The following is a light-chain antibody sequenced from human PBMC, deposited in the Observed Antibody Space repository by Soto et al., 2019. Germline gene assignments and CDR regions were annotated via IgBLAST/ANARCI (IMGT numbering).Light chain of an antibody. CDR2: LGS. V-gene: IGKV2-28*01. CDR1: ESLLFTNGYNY. Sequence: DIVMTQSPLSLPVTPGEAASISCRSSESLLFTNGYNYLDWYVQKPGQSPQLLIYLGSHRAPGVPDTFSGSGSGTDFTLKISRVEAEDVGFYYCMQGVETPFTFGPGTKVDIK. CDR3: MQGVETPFT. J-gene: IGKJ3*01.